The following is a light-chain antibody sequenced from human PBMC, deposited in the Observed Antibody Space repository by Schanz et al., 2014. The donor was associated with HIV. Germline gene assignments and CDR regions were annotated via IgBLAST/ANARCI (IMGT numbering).Light chain of an antibody. CDR1: QIISNS. CDR2: GAS. J-gene: IGKJ1*01. CDR3: QQYGSSLWT. Sequence: EAVLTQSPATLSVYPGERVTLSCRTTQIISNSLAWYQQRPGQPPRLLLYGASNRATGVPDRYSGSGSGTGFTLTISRLEPEDFAVYYCQQYGSSLWTFGQGTKVEIK. V-gene: IGKV3-20*01.